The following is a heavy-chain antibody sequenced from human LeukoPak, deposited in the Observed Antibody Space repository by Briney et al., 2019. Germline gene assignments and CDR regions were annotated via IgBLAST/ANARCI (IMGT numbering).Heavy chain of an antibody. Sequence: GGSLRLSCAASGFTFSSYGMHWVRQAPGKGLEWVTFIRYDGGSKYYADSVKGRFTISRDNSKNTLYLQMNSLRAEDTAVYYCAKAPYCTNGVCYYLLFDYWGQGTLVTVSS. CDR1: GFTFSSYG. V-gene: IGHV3-30*02. CDR2: IRYDGGSK. CDR3: AKAPYCTNGVCYYLLFDY. D-gene: IGHD2-8*01. J-gene: IGHJ4*02.